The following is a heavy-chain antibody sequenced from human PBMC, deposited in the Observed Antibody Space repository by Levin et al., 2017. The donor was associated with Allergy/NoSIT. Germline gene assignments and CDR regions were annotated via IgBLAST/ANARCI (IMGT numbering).Heavy chain of an antibody. CDR2: IYSGGSA. Sequence: GGSLRLSCEASGITVSTNHMTWVRQAPGKGLEWVSIIYSGGSAYYADSVKGRFTISRDSGKNILYLQMDSLRAEDTAVYYCVRDSRATKIIPPTKMMPGGLSYDYYNGMDVWGQGTTVTVSS. CDR3: VRDSRATKIIPPTKMMPGGLSYDYYNGMDV. D-gene: IGHD2-2*01. V-gene: IGHV3-53*01. J-gene: IGHJ6*02. CDR1: GITVSTNH.